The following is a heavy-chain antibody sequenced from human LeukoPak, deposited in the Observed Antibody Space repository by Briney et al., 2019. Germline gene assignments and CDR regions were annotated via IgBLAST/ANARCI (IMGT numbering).Heavy chain of an antibody. Sequence: ASVKVSCKASGYTFTGYYIHWVRQAPGQGLEWMGWLNPNSGGTNYPQKFQGRVTVTRDTSISTAYMEMSRLASDDTAVYYCARGGAVEVPGGDIDYWGRGTLVTVSS. V-gene: IGHV1-2*02. J-gene: IGHJ4*02. D-gene: IGHD2-21*02. CDR2: LNPNSGGT. CDR1: GYTFTGYY. CDR3: ARGGAVEVPGGDIDY.